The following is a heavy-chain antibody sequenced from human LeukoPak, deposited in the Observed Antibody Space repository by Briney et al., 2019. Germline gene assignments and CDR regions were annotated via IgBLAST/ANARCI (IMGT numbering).Heavy chain of an antibody. J-gene: IGHJ4*02. V-gene: IGHV3-53*01. D-gene: IGHD6-19*01. CDR1: GSAFSRYG. Sequence: GGTLRLSCEASGSAFSRYGMNWVRQAPGKGLEWVSLIYSGGSTYYADSVKGRFTISRDNSKNTLYLQMNSLRPEDTAVYYCAKFSSSGWSRSTNKWGQGTLVTVSS. CDR2: IYSGGST. CDR3: AKFSSSGWSRSTNK.